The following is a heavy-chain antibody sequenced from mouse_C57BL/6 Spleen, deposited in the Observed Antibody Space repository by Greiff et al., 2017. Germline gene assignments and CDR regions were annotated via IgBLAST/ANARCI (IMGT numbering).Heavy chain of an antibody. D-gene: IGHD2-4*01. V-gene: IGHV1-26*01. CDR1: GYTFTDYY. CDR2: INPYNGGT. Sequence: EVQLQQSGPELVKPGASVKISCKASGYTFTDYYMNWVKQSHGKSLAWIGDINPYNGGTHYNQKFKGKATLTVDKSSSTAYMERRSLTSEDSAVYYCVYYDYDADYFDYWGQGTTLTVSS. J-gene: IGHJ2*01. CDR3: VYYDYDADYFDY.